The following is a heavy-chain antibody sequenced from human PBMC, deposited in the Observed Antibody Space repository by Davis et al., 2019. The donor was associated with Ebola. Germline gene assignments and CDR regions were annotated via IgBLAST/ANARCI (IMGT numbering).Heavy chain of an antibody. J-gene: IGHJ4*02. D-gene: IGHD1-26*01. V-gene: IGHV3-30*14. CDR3: AKDDYHSGSPFDY. Sequence: PRGSLRLSCAASGFTFSSYAMHWVRQAPGKGLEWVAVISYDGSNKYYADSVKGRFTISRDNSKNTLYLQMGSLRAEDMAVYYCAKDDYHSGSPFDYWGQGTLVTVSS. CDR2: ISYDGSNK. CDR1: GFTFSSYA.